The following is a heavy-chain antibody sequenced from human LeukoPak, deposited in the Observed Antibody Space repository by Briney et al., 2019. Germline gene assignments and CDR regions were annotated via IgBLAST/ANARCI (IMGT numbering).Heavy chain of an antibody. J-gene: IGHJ6*02. CDR2: ISTRSKYR. CDR1: GFNISNYR. Sequence: GGSLRLSCVASGFNISNYRINWVRQAPGKGLEWLSSISTRSKYRQYADSLKGRFTISRDNAKNSSYLHIGSLRAEDTAVYYCARDLYLLRGYSVYEARWQPYGMDVWGRGTTVTVSS. CDR3: ARDLYLLRGYSVYEARWQPYGMDV. D-gene: IGHD5/OR15-5a*01. V-gene: IGHV3-21*04.